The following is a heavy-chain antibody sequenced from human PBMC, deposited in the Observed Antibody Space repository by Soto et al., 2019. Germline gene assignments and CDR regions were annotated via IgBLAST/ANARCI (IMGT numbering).Heavy chain of an antibody. Sequence: EGQLVESGGDLVQPGGSLRLSCAASGFTFSTYWMHWVRQAPGKGLLWVSRSKTDGTYATYADSVKGRFTISRDNAKNTLYLQMNSLRVEDAAVYYCAAGGSGYYANWGQGTLVTVSS. D-gene: IGHD3-22*01. CDR1: GFTFSTYW. J-gene: IGHJ4*02. CDR2: SKTDGTYA. V-gene: IGHV3-74*01. CDR3: AAGGSGYYAN.